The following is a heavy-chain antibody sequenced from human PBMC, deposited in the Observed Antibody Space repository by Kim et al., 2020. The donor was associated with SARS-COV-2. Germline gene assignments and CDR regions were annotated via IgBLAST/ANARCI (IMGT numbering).Heavy chain of an antibody. CDR1: GFTFSSYG. Sequence: GGSLRLSCAASGFTFSSYGMHWVRLAPGKWLEWVAVIWYDGDNKYYAGSVKGRFTISRDNSKNTLYLQMNSLRAEDTAVYYCARDFYEFWSGFIDYWGQGTLVTVSS. CDR3: ARDFYEFWSGFIDY. J-gene: IGHJ4*02. D-gene: IGHD3-3*01. V-gene: IGHV3-33*01. CDR2: IWYDGDNK.